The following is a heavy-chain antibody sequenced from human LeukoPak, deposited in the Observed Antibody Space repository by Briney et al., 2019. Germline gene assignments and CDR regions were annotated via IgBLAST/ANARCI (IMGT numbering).Heavy chain of an antibody. Sequence: GGSLRLSCAASGFTFSSYGMHWVRQAPGKGLEWVAFIRYDGSNKYYADSVKGRFTISRDNSKNTLYLQMNSLRAEDTAVHYCAKDGVAARPYYYMDVWGKGTTVTVSS. CDR1: GFTFSSYG. CDR3: AKDGVAARPYYYMDV. CDR2: IRYDGSNK. V-gene: IGHV3-30*02. J-gene: IGHJ6*03. D-gene: IGHD6-6*01.